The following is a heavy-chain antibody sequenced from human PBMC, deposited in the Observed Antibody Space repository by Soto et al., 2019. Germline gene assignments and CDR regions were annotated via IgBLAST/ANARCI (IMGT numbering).Heavy chain of an antibody. CDR3: TLGHAIDV. D-gene: IGHD7-27*01. V-gene: IGHV1-69*01. J-gene: IGHJ6*02. Sequence: QVQLVQSGAEVKKHGSSLIVSCRASGGTFSSFSINWVRQAPGQVLEWMGGIMPIVGTASYAQKFQCIVTITTDGSTSTDHMELSSLRSEYTAVYYCTLGHAIDVWGQGTTDTISS. CDR2: IMPIVGTA. CDR1: GGTFSSFS.